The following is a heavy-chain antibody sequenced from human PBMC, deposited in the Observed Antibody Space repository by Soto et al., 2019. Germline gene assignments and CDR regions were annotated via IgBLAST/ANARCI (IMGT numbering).Heavy chain of an antibody. J-gene: IGHJ5*02. CDR2: THYSGSA. Sequence: SETLSLTCTVSGGSISSGSYHWGWIRQAPGKGLEWIGNTHYSGSAYYNPSLKSRVTISVDTSNSQVSLRLSSVTAADTAIYYCARTANWLDPWGQGTLVTVAS. CDR1: GGSISSGSYH. V-gene: IGHV4-39*01. CDR3: ARTANWLDP.